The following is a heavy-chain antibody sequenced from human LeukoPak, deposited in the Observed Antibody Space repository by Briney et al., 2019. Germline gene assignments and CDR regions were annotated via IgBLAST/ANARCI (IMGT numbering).Heavy chain of an antibody. CDR3: AREGPFGGTYYFDY. J-gene: IGHJ4*02. D-gene: IGHD4-23*01. Sequence: GGSLRLSCAASGFTFSTYWMHWVRQAPGKGLVWVSRIKNDGSTTTYADSVKGRFTLSRDNAKNTLYLQMNSLRDEDTAVYYCAREGPFGGTYYFDYWGQGTLVTVSS. CDR2: IKNDGSTT. CDR1: GFTFSTYW. V-gene: IGHV3-74*01.